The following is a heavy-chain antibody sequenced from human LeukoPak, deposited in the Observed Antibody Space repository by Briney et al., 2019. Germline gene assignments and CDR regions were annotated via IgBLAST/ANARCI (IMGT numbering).Heavy chain of an antibody. CDR3: ARDRTDPYDFWSGYHQILFDY. D-gene: IGHD3-3*01. J-gene: IGHJ4*02. CDR2: ISAYNGNT. V-gene: IGHV1-18*01. Sequence: GASVKVSCKASGYTFTSYGISWVRQAPGQGLEWMGWISAYNGNTNYAQKLQGRVTMTTDTSTSTAYMELRSLRSDDTAVYYCARDRTDPYDFWSGYHQILFDYWGQGTLVTVSS. CDR1: GYTFTSYG.